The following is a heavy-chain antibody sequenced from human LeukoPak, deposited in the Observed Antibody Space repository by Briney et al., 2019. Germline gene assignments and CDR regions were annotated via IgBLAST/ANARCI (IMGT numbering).Heavy chain of an antibody. Sequence: GASVKVSCKASGYTFTGNYMHWVRQAPGQGLEWMGWINPNSGGTNYAQKFQGRVTMTRDTSISTAYMELSGLRSDDTAVYYCAREALLRYSSGWHNWFDPWGQGTLVTVSS. CDR1: GYTFTGNY. J-gene: IGHJ5*02. CDR3: AREALLRYSSGWHNWFDP. CDR2: INPNSGGT. D-gene: IGHD6-19*01. V-gene: IGHV1-2*02.